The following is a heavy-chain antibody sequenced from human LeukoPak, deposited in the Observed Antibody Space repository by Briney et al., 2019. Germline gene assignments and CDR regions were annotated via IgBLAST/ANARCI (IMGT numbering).Heavy chain of an antibody. CDR2: ISGSGGST. CDR3: AKEQSYYDFWSGFYLYYFDY. J-gene: IGHJ4*02. Sequence: GGSLRLSCAASGFTFSSYAVSWVRQAPGEGLEWVSAISGSGGSTYYADSVKGRFTISRDNSKNTLYLQMNSLRAEDTAVYYCAKEQSYYDFWSGFYLYYFDYWGQGTLVTVSS. V-gene: IGHV3-23*01. CDR1: GFTFSSYA. D-gene: IGHD3-3*01.